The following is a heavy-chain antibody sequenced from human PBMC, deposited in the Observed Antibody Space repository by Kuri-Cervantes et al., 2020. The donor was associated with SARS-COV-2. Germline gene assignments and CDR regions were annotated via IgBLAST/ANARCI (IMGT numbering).Heavy chain of an antibody. J-gene: IGHJ4*02. CDR3: ARDLSSGLWAFDY. Sequence: GGSLRLSCAASGFTFSSYSMNWVRQAPGKGLEWVSYISSSSSTIYYAGSVKGRFTISRDNAKNSLYLQMNSLRAEDTAVYYCARDLSSGLWAFDYWGQGTLVTVSS. D-gene: IGHD5-18*01. V-gene: IGHV3-48*01. CDR2: ISSSSSTI. CDR1: GFTFSSYS.